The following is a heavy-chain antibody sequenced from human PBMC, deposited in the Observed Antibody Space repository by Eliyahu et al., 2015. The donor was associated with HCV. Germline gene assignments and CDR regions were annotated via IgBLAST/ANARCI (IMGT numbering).Heavy chain of an antibody. D-gene: IGHD6-13*01. Sequence: QLQLQESGPGLVKPSETLSLTCTVSGGSISSSSYYWGWIRQAPREGAGVVWGFHLIVGTHYTPSLKSRVTISVDTPKNQFSLKLSSVTAADTAVYYCARHIAAAGTYYYYGMDVWGQGTTVTVSS. CDR1: GGSISSSSYY. CDR3: ARHIAAAGTYYYYGMDV. CDR2: HLIVGT. J-gene: IGHJ6*02. V-gene: IGHV4-39*01.